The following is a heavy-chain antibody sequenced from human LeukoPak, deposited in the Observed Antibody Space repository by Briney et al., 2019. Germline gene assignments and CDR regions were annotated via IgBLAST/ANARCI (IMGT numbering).Heavy chain of an antibody. V-gene: IGHV4-4*07. D-gene: IGHD1-26*01. Sequence: PSETLSLTCTVSGGSISTYYWSWIRQPAGKGLEWLGRFYTSGSTNYNPSLKSRVTMSVDTSKNQFSLKLSSVTAADTAVYYCARASRVGNTGYFFDQWGQGTRVTVSS. J-gene: IGHJ4*02. CDR1: GGSISTYY. CDR3: ARASRVGNTGYFFDQ. CDR2: FYTSGST.